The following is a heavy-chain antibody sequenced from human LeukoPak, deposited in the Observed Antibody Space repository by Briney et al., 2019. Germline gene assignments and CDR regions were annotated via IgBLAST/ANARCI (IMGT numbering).Heavy chain of an antibody. V-gene: IGHV5-51*01. CDR2: IYPGVSDT. CDR3: ARLARPTTIFGGVPQYYFDY. J-gene: IGHJ4*02. D-gene: IGHD3-16*01. CDR1: GYTFTIYW. Sequence: GESLNISCQGSGYTFTIYWIGWVRQMPGKGLEWMGIIYPGVSDTAISPSFQGQVTPSADKPISTAYLQWTSLEAPDRAIFYCARLARPTTIFGGVPQYYFDYWGQGTLVTVSS.